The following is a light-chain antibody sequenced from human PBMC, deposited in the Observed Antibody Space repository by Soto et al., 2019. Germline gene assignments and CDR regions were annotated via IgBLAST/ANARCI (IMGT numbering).Light chain of an antibody. CDR1: RNVSIY. Sequence: EIPLTQSPSSLAASVGDRLTLTCRASRNVSIYLIWYQHKPGKGPTLLIHATSNLQIGVPSRFSGSGSGTEFTLTISSLEPEDFGTYYCQQSYKMPSFGQGTRLVIK. J-gene: IGKJ5*01. CDR2: ATS. V-gene: IGKV1-39*01. CDR3: QQSYKMPS.